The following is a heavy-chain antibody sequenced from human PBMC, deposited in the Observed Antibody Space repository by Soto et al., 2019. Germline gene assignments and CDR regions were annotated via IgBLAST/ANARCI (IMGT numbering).Heavy chain of an antibody. J-gene: IGHJ6*02. CDR3: ARGSGSPRYYYYGMDV. Sequence: GSLRLSCAASGFAFISYSINFFRHSPFKWLEWVSSISSSSSYIYYADSVKGRFTISRDNAKNSLYLQMNSLRAEDTAVYYCARGSGSPRYYYYGMDVWGQGTTVTVSS. CDR1: GFAFISYS. CDR2: ISSSSSYI. V-gene: IGHV3-21*01. D-gene: IGHD1-26*01.